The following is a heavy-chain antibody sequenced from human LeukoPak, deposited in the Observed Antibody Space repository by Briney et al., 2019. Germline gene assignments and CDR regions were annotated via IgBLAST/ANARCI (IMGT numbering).Heavy chain of an antibody. Sequence: GGSLGLSCAASGFTFSAFGMHWVRQAPGKGLEWVAVISSDGTNKYYTDSVKGRFTISRDNSKNTLYMQMNSLRAEDTAVYSCAKSRLYSSGSADYWGQGTLATVSS. CDR2: ISSDGTNK. CDR1: GFTFSAFG. CDR3: AKSRLYSSGSADY. J-gene: IGHJ4*02. V-gene: IGHV3-30*18. D-gene: IGHD6-19*01.